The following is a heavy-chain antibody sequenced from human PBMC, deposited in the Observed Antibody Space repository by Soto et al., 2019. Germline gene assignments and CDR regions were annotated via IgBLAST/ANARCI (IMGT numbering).Heavy chain of an antibody. D-gene: IGHD5-18*01. CDR2: IRSKANSYAT. Sequence: EVQLVESGGGLVQPGGSLKLSCAASGFTFSGSAMHWVRQASGKGLEWVGRIRSKANSYATAYAASVKGRFTISRDDSKNTAYLQMNSLKTEDPVVYYCTNPQLYYGMDVWGQGTTVTVSS. V-gene: IGHV3-73*02. J-gene: IGHJ6*02. CDR3: TNPQLYYGMDV. CDR1: GFTFSGSA.